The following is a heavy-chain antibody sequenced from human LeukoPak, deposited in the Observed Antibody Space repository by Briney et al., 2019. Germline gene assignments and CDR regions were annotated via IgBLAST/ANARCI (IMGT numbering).Heavy chain of an antibody. D-gene: IGHD2-21*02. CDR1: GYTFNAYY. J-gene: IGHJ6*02. CDR3: AIDCHYFGMDV. Sequence: ASVKVSCKASGYTFNAYYVHWVRLAPGEGLDWMGWVNPHNGGTSYSQKFQDRVTMTGDTSINTAYLELHGLGSADSAIYYCAIDCHYFGMDVWGQGTTVTVSS. CDR2: VNPHNGGT. V-gene: IGHV1-2*02.